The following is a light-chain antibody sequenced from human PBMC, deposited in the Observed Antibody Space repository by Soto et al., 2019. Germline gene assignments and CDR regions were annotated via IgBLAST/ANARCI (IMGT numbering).Light chain of an antibody. CDR1: SSNIGAGYD. J-gene: IGLJ2*01. CDR3: QSYDSSLSGVV. Sequence: QSVLTQRPSVSGAPGQWVTISCTGSSSNIGAGYDVHWYQQLPGTAPKLLIYGNSNRPSGVPDRFSGSKSGTSASLAITGLQAEDEADYYCQSYDSSLSGVVFGGGTKLTVL. CDR2: GNS. V-gene: IGLV1-40*01.